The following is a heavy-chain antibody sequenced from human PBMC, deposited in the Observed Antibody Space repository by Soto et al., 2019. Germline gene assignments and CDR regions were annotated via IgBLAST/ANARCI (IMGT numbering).Heavy chain of an antibody. CDR1: GYTFTSYA. CDR3: ARGPLHIVVVTAIPFGWFDP. Sequence: ASVTVSCTASGYTFTSYAMDWVRQAPGQRLEWMGWINAGNGNTKYSQKFQGRVTITRDTSASTAYMELSSLRSEDTAVYYCARGPLHIVVVTAIPFGWFDPWGQGTLVTVSS. CDR2: INAGNGNT. J-gene: IGHJ5*02. D-gene: IGHD2-21*02. V-gene: IGHV1-3*01.